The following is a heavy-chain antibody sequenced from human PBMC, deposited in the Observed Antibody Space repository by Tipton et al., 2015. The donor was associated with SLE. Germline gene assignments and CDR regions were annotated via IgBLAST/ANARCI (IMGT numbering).Heavy chain of an antibody. V-gene: IGHV4-4*09. CDR3: ARRGPRDAFDI. CDR2: IYTSGST. CDR1: GGSISSYY. Sequence: TLSLTCTVSGGSISSYYWSWIRQPPGKGLEWIGYIYTSGSTNYNPSLKSRVTISVDTSKNQFSLKLSSVTAADTAAYYCARRGPRDAFDIWGQGTMVTVSS. J-gene: IGHJ3*02. D-gene: IGHD3-10*01.